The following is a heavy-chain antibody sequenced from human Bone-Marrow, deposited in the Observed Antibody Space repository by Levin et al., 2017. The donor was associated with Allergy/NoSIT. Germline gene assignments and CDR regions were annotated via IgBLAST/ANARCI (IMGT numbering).Heavy chain of an antibody. J-gene: IGHJ4*02. CDR1: GFTFSTYA. V-gene: IGHV3-23*01. Sequence: ETLSLTCAASGFTFSTYAMTWVRQAPGKGLEWVSFISGGGGNTYYADSVKGRFTISRDNSKTTLYLQLNNLRAEDTAVYYCAKGHNYGEPGTYFHYWGQGTLVTVSS. CDR3: AKGHNYGEPGTYFHY. D-gene: IGHD4-17*01. CDR2: ISGGGGNT.